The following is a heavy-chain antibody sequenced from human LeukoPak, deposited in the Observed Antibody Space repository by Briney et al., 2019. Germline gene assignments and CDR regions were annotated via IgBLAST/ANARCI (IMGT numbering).Heavy chain of an antibody. CDR1: GGTFISYA. CDR2: IIPIFGTA. D-gene: IGHD5-18*01. V-gene: IGHV1-69*13. CDR3: AREGGYSYAFDY. Sequence: SVKVSCKASGGTFISYAISWVRQAPGQGLEWMGGIIPIFGTANYAQKFQGRVTITADESTSTAYMELSSLRSEDTAVYYCAREGGYSYAFDYWGQGTLVTVSS. J-gene: IGHJ4*02.